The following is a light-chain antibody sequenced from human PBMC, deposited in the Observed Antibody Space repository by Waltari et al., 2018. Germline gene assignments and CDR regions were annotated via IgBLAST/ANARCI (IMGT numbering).Light chain of an antibody. Sequence: EIVLTQSPGTLSLSPGERATLSCRASQSVSSSYLAWYQQKPGQAPRLLIYGASSRATGIPDRFIGSWSGTDFTLTSSRLEPEDFAVYYCQQYGSSPKTFGQGTKVEIK. V-gene: IGKV3-20*01. CDR3: QQYGSSPKT. CDR2: GAS. J-gene: IGKJ1*01. CDR1: QSVSSSY.